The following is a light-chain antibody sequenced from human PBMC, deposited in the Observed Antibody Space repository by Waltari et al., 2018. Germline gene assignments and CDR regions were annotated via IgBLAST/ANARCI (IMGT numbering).Light chain of an antibody. CDR3: YSAADNNQWV. CDR2: QDN. CDR1: ALAKKY. J-gene: IGLJ3*02. Sequence: SYELTQPPSVSVSPGQTARITCSGDALAKKYGRWFQQKPGQAPGLVIYQDNERPSGIPERLSGSSSGSTVTLTISGAQVEDEADYYCYSAADNNQWVFGGGTKLTVL. V-gene: IGLV3-27*01.